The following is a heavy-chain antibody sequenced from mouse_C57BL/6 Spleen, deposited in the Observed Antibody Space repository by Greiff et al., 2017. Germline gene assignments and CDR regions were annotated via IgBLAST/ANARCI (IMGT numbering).Heavy chain of an antibody. CDR1: GFTFSSYA. Sequence: EVQVVESGGGLVKPGGSLKLSCAASGFTFSSYAMSWVRQTPEKRLEWVATISDGGSYTYYPDNVKGRYTISRDNAKNNLYLHMSHLKSEDTAMYYCGRDEMIRRAWFAYWGQGTLGTVSA. D-gene: IGHD2-4*01. J-gene: IGHJ3*01. CDR2: ISDGGSYT. CDR3: GRDEMIRRAWFAY. V-gene: IGHV5-4*01.